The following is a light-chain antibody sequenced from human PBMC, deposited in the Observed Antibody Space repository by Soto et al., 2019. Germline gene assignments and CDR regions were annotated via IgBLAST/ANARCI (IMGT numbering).Light chain of an antibody. CDR2: DAS. CDR3: PQFNVT. Sequence: AIQLTQSPSSLSASVGDRVTITCRASQGISSALAWYQHKPGKAPKLLVYDASILQSGVPSRFSGSGSGTDFTLTISSLQPEDFATYYCPQFNVTFGPGTKVD. J-gene: IGKJ3*01. CDR1: QGISSA. V-gene: IGKV1-13*02.